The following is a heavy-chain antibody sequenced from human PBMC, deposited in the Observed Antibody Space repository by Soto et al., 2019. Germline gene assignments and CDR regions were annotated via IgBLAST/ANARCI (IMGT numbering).Heavy chain of an antibody. V-gene: IGHV1-69*13. CDR2: IIPIFGTA. D-gene: IGHD3-22*01. CDR3: ARARKNYYPFDY. CDR1: GGTFSSYA. J-gene: IGHJ4*02. Sequence: GASVKVSCKASGGTFSSYAISWVRQAPGQGLEWMGGIIPIFGTANYAQKFQGRVTITADESTSTAYMELSSLRSEDTAVYYCARARKNYYPFDYWGQGTLVTVSS.